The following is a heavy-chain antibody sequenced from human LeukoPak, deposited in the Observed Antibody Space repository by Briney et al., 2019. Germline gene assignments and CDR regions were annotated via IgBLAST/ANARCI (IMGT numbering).Heavy chain of an antibody. J-gene: IGHJ4*02. CDR3: AKPLRGWYDFDY. D-gene: IGHD6-19*01. Sequence: PGGSLRLSCAASGFTFSSYATSWVRQAPGKGLEWVSAINGGGAATHYADSVKGRFTISRDNSKNTVYLQMNSLRAEDTAVYYCAKPLRGWYDFDYWGQGTLVTVSS. V-gene: IGHV3-23*01. CDR2: INGGGAAT. CDR1: GFTFSSYA.